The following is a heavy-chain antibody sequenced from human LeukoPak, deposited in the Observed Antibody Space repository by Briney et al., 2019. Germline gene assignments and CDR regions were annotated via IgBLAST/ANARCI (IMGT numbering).Heavy chain of an antibody. Sequence: SETLSLTCTVSDGSISSATYYWGWIRQSPNKGLDWIGSFFYTGSTYYSPSLKSRVTISVDTSENQLSLKLRSVTAADTAVYYCARRAADFWSGYHYYYYMDVWGKGTTVTVSS. V-gene: IGHV4-39*07. J-gene: IGHJ6*03. CDR2: FFYTGST. CDR1: DGSISSATYY. CDR3: ARRAADFWSGYHYYYYMDV. D-gene: IGHD3-3*01.